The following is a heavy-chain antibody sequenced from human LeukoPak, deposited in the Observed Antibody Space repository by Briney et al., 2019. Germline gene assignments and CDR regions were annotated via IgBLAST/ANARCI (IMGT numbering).Heavy chain of an antibody. CDR1: GFTFSSYG. D-gene: IGHD1-26*01. V-gene: IGHV3-30*02. CDR2: IRYDGSNK. J-gene: IGHJ6*03. CDR3: AREGLVGATFYYYYYMDV. Sequence: GGSLRLSCAASGFTFSSYGMHWVRQAPGKGLEWVAFIRYDGSNKYYADSVKGRFTISRDNAKNSLYLQMNSLRAEDTAVYYCAREGLVGATFYYYYYMDVWGKGTTVTISS.